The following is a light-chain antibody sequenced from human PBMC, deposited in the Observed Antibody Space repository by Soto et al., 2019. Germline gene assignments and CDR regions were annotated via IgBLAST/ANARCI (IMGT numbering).Light chain of an antibody. CDR2: EVS. CDR1: SSDVGGYNY. CDR3: SSYTSSSFYV. J-gene: IGLJ1*01. Sequence: QSVLTQPASVSGSPGQSITISCTGTSSDVGGYNYVSWYQQHPGKAPKLMIYEVSNRPSGVSNRFSGSKSGNTASLTISGLQAEDEAYYYCSSYTSSSFYVLGTGTKVTVL. V-gene: IGLV2-14*01.